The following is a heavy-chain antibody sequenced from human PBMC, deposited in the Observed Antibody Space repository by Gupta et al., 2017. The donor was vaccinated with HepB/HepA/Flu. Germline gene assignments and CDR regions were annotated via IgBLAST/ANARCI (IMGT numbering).Heavy chain of an antibody. V-gene: IGHV3-30-3*01. CDR3: ASQWATGLGAFDM. CDR2: ISYLGDRT. D-gene: IGHD2-8*01. Sequence: QVRVVESGGGVVQPGRSLRLSCSASEFPFTSFSMQWVRQAPGRGLEWVAFISYLGDRTYYSDSTKGRFTISRDNSKKTLYLQMNRLTLDDTGVYFCASQWATGLGAFDMWGQGRRVVVSS. CDR1: EFPFTSFS. J-gene: IGHJ3*02.